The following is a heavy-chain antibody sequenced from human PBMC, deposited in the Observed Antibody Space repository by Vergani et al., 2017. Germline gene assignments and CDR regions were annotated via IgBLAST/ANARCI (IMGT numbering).Heavy chain of an antibody. CDR1: GFTFSSYS. J-gene: IGHJ4*02. CDR2: ISSSSSYI. Sequence: EVQLVESGGGLVKPGGSLRLSCAASGFTFSSYSMNWVRQAPGKGLEWVSSISSSSSYIYYADSVKGRFTISRDNAKNSLYLQMNSLRAEDTAVYYCAVGYYYDSSGYYPHQGYFDYWGQGTLVTVSS. V-gene: IGHV3-21*01. CDR3: AVGYYYDSSGYYPHQGYFDY. D-gene: IGHD3-22*01.